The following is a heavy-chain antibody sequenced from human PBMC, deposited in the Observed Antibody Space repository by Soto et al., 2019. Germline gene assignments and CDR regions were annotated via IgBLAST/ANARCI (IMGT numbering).Heavy chain of an antibody. V-gene: IGHV3-30*18. CDR2: ISYDGSNK. D-gene: IGHD2-15*01. J-gene: IGHJ4*02. Sequence: QVQLVESGGGVVQPGRSLRLSCAASGFTFSSYGMHWVRQAAGKGLEWVAVISYDGSNKYYADSVKGRFTISRDNSKNTLYLQMNSLRAEDTAVYYCAKGREDIVVVVAATPFDYWGQGTLVTVSS. CDR1: GFTFSSYG. CDR3: AKGREDIVVVVAATPFDY.